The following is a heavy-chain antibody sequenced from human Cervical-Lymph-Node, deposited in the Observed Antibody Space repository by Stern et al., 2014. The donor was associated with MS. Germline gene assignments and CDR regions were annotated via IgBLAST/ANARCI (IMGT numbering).Heavy chain of an antibody. CDR2: FDPEDGET. J-gene: IGHJ2*01. CDR1: GYTLTELS. CDR3: ATDGSDSSSWPFDL. Sequence: QVQLXXXGAEVKKPGASVKVSCKVSGYTLTELSMHWVRQAPGKGLEWMGGFDPEDGETIYAQKFQGRVTMTEDTSTDTAYMELSSLRSEDTAVYYCATDGSDSSSWPFDLWGRGTLVTVSS. V-gene: IGHV1-24*01. D-gene: IGHD6-13*01.